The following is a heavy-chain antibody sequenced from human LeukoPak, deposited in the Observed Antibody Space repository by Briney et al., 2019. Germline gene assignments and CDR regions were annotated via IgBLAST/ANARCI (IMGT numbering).Heavy chain of an antibody. CDR2: ISGSGGST. CDR1: GFTFSSYG. Sequence: QPGGSLRLSCAASGFTFSSYGMSWVRQAPGKGLEWVSAISGSGGSTYYADSVKGRFTISRDNSKNTLYLQMNSLRAEDTAVYYCAKDRIVVVVAATGGFDYWGQGTLVTVSS. V-gene: IGHV3-23*01. CDR3: AKDRIVVVVAATGGFDY. J-gene: IGHJ4*02. D-gene: IGHD2-15*01.